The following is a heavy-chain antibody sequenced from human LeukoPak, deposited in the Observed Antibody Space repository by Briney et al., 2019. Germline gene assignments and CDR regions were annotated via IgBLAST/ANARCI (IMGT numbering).Heavy chain of an antibody. CDR1: GFTLSGYW. CDR2: IRTDGGNT. V-gene: IGHV3-74*01. Sequence: GRSLRLSCAASGFTLSGYWMHWVRHAPGNGLVSVSLIRTDGGNTTYADSVKGRFTISRDNAKNTLYLQMNSLRAEDTAVYYCARDRGFCSGGACYLFDSWGQGVLVTVSS. J-gene: IGHJ4*02. D-gene: IGHD2-15*01. CDR3: ARDRGFCSGGACYLFDS.